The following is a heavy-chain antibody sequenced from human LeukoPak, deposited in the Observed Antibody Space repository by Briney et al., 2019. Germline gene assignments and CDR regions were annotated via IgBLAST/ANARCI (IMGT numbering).Heavy chain of an antibody. CDR3: ASVYPFWTVGYYDSGYFDY. Sequence: PSETLSLTCAVSGYSISRGYYWGWIRQPPGKGLEWIGEINHSGSTNYNPSLKSRVTISVDTSKNQFSLKLSSVTAADTAVYYCASVYPFWTVGYYDSGYFDYWGQGTLVTVSS. CDR2: INHSGST. D-gene: IGHD3-22*01. CDR1: GYSISRGYY. V-gene: IGHV4-38-2*01. J-gene: IGHJ4*02.